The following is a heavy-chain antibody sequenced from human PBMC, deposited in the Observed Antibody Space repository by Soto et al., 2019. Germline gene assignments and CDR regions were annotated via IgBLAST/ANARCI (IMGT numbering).Heavy chain of an antibody. V-gene: IGHV3-74*01. CDR3: ARGLFLDY. CDR1: GFTFSNYW. Sequence: EVQLVESGGGLVQPGGSLRLSCATSGFTFSNYWMHWVRQAPGKGPVWVSRINEDESNTNYADSVKGRFTISRDNAKNTLYLQMNSLRAEDTAVYYSARGLFLDYWGQGTRVTVSS. CDR2: INEDESNT. J-gene: IGHJ4*02. D-gene: IGHD3-3*01.